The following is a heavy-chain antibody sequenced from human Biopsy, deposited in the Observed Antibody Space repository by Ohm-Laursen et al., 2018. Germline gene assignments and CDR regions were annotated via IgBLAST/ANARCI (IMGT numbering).Heavy chain of an antibody. CDR3: ASGQGDPLGVRIITWSFNF. Sequence: EASVKVSCKASGDTFTRYGLTWVRQAPGQGLEWMGGIIPYFLRTYIPQKLQGRVTITADKSTDTGYMQLTSLRSDDTAVYYCASGQGDPLGVRIITWSFNFWGQGTLVTVSS. V-gene: IGHV1-69*06. CDR2: IIPYFLRT. CDR1: GDTFTRYG. J-gene: IGHJ4*02. D-gene: IGHD2-21*01.